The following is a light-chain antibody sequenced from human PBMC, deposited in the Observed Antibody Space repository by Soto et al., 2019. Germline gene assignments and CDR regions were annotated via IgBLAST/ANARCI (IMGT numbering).Light chain of an antibody. V-gene: IGKV3-20*01. J-gene: IGKJ4*01. CDR2: AAS. CDR3: QPFGSSPPT. CDR1: QSVRSNY. Sequence: EILLTQSPGTLSLSPGERATLSCRASQSVRSNYLAWYQQKPGQAPRLLIYAASSRATGIPDRFSGSGSGTDFSLTISRLESEDLAVYYCQPFGSSPPTFGGGTKVEIK.